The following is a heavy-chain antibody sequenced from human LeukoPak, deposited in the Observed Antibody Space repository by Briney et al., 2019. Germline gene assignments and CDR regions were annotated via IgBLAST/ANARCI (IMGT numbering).Heavy chain of an antibody. CDR1: GGSISSSSYY. J-gene: IGHJ4*02. D-gene: IGHD4-11*01. CDR3: ARGPTTVTRAFDY. CDR2: IYHSGST. V-gene: IGHV4-39*07. Sequence: SETLSLTCTVSGGSISSSSYYWGWIRQPPGKGLEWIGEIYHSGSTNYNPSLKTRVTISVDKSKNQFSLKLSPVTAADTAVYYCARGPTTVTRAFDYWGQGTLVTVSS.